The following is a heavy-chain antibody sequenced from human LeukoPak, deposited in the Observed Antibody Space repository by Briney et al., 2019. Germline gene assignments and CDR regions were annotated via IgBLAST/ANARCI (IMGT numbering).Heavy chain of an antibody. CDR1: GFTVSSNY. CDR2: IYSGGST. CDR3: ARCNYDFWSGLSANYYYYMDV. Sequence: GGSLRLSYAASGFTVSSNYMSWVRQAPGKGLEWVSVIYSGGSTYYADSVKGRFTISRDNSKNTLYLQMNSLRAEDTAVYYCARCNYDFWSGLSANYYYYMDVWGKGTTVTVSS. J-gene: IGHJ6*03. D-gene: IGHD3-3*01. V-gene: IGHV3-53*01.